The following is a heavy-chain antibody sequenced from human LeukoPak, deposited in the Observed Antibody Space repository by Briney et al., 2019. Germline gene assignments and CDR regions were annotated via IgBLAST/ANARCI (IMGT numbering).Heavy chain of an antibody. CDR3: ARDSEPAAAPSYMDV. J-gene: IGHJ6*03. Sequence: ASVKVSCKASGYTFTSYGISWVRQAPGQGLEWMGWISAYNGNTNYAQKFQGRVTMTRDTSISTAYMELSRLRSDDTAVYYCARDSEPAAAPSYMDVWGKGTTVTVSS. D-gene: IGHD2-2*01. CDR2: ISAYNGNT. V-gene: IGHV1-18*01. CDR1: GYTFTSYG.